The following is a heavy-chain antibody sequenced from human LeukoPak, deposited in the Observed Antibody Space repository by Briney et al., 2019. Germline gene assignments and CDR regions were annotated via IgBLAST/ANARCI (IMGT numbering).Heavy chain of an antibody. CDR1: GYTFSDHD. Sequence: ASVRVSCKASGYTFSDHDVNWVRQAPGQGLEWMGWMNPNTGNTGYAQNLQGRVTMTRTNSITTAYMELSSLTSDDTAVYYCARGGGGEYLDWFDFWGQGTPVIVSS. CDR2: MNPNTGNT. J-gene: IGHJ5*01. CDR3: ARGGGGEYLDWFDF. D-gene: IGHD4-17*01. V-gene: IGHV1-8*01.